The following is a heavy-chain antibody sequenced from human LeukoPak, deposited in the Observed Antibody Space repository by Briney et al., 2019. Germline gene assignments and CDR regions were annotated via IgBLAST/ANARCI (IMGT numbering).Heavy chain of an antibody. CDR3: ARVDYGGNPLDY. V-gene: IGHV4-59*01. Sequence: SETLSLTCTVSGGSISSYYWSWIRQPPGKGLEWIGYIYYSGSTNYNPSLKSRVTISVDTSKNQFSLKLSSVTAADTAVYYRARVDYGGNPLDYWGQGTLVTVSS. D-gene: IGHD4-23*01. CDR1: GGSISSYY. CDR2: IYYSGST. J-gene: IGHJ4*02.